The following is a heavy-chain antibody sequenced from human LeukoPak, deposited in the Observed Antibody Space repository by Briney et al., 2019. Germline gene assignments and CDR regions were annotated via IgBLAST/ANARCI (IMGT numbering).Heavy chain of an antibody. V-gene: IGHV4-34*01. CDR3: ARGSSWSEYYFDY. J-gene: IGHJ4*02. CDR2: INHSGST. Sequence: SETLSLTCAVYGGSFSGYYWSWIRQPPGKGLEWIGEINHSGSTNYNPSLKSRVTISVDTSKNQFFLKLSSVTAADTAVYYCARGSSWSEYYFDYWGQGTLVTVSS. CDR1: GGSFSGYY. D-gene: IGHD6-13*01.